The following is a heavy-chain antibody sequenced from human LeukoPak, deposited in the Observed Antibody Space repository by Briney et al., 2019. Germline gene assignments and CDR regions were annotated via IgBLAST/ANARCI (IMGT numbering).Heavy chain of an antibody. V-gene: IGHV4-34*01. D-gene: IGHD3-10*01. CDR1: GGSFSGYY. J-gene: IGHJ4*02. CDR3: ARDYYGSGSY. CDR2: INHIGST. Sequence: SETLSLTCAVYGGSFSGYYWSWIRQPPGKGLEWIGEINHIGSTNYNPSLKRRVTISVDTSKNHFSLKLSSVTAADTAVYYCARDYYGSGSYWGQGTLVTVSS.